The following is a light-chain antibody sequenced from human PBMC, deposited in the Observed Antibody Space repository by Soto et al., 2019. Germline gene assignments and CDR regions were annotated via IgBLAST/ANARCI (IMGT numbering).Light chain of an antibody. J-gene: IGKJ4*01. CDR1: QGISNF. V-gene: IGKV1-27*01. CDR2: AAS. CDR3: QRYDSAPLT. Sequence: IQMTPSASPLSASLGARVTITCRASQGISNFLAWYQQKPGKVPKLLIYAASTLQSGVPSRFSGSGSGTDFTLTISSLQPVDVATYYCQRYDSAPLTFGGGTKVDI.